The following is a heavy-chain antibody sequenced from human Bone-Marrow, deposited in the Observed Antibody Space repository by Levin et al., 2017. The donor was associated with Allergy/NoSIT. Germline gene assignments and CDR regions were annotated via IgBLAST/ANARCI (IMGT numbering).Heavy chain of an antibody. D-gene: IGHD2-15*01. CDR1: GVSINSGGYS. J-gene: IGHJ4*02. Sequence: PSETLSLTCAVSGVSINSGGYSWSWIRQPPGKALEWIGYIYHSGSTSYSPSLKSRVTMSLDRSKNQFSLTLNSMTAADTAMYYCARVAEVGWFFDYWGRGTLVTVSS. CDR2: IYHSGST. V-gene: IGHV4-30-2*01. CDR3: ARVAEVGWFFDY.